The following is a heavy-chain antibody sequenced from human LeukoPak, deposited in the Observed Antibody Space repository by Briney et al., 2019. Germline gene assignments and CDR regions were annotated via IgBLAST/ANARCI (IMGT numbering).Heavy chain of an antibody. CDR1: AFAFSSYY. J-gene: IGHJ4*02. V-gene: IGHV3-74*01. D-gene: IGHD1-7*01. CDR3: ARAGGNYREYFDY. CDR2: VNPDGSNT. Sequence: GGSLRLSCEASAFAFSSYYMHWVRQAPGEGLVWVSYVNPDGSNTNYADSVRGRFTISRDNSKKTLNLQMNSLRAEDTAVYYCARAGGNYREYFDYWGQGTLVTVSS.